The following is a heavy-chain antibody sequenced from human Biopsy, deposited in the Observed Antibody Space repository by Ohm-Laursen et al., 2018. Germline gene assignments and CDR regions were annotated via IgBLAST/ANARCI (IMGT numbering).Heavy chain of an antibody. V-gene: IGHV4-34*01. Sequence: SETLSLTCAVYGESFNGYYWSWTRQTPGKGLEWIGEINHSGRTNYNPSIKSRVTITVDTSKNQFSLKVRSVTAADKAVYYCVRGVDYYDPYHYYALDVWGQGTTVTVSS. J-gene: IGHJ6*02. CDR2: INHSGRT. CDR1: GESFNGYY. D-gene: IGHD3-22*01. CDR3: VRGVDYYDPYHYYALDV.